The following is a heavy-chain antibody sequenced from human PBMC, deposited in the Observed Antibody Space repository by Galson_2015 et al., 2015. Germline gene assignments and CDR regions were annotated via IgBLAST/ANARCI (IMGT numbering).Heavy chain of an antibody. Sequence: SLRLSCAASGFTFSSYEMNWVRQAPGKGLEWVSYISSSGSTIYYADSVKGRFTISRDNAKNSLYLQMNSLRAEDTAVYYCARDPYGSGSPFRWFDPWGQGTLVTVSS. J-gene: IGHJ5*02. D-gene: IGHD3-10*01. V-gene: IGHV3-48*03. CDR1: GFTFSSYE. CDR2: ISSSGSTI. CDR3: ARDPYGSGSPFRWFDP.